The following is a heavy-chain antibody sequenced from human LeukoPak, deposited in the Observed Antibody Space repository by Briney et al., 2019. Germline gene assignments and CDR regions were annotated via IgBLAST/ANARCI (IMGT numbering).Heavy chain of an antibody. CDR3: AKLIGADRLNGFHI. CDR2: ISGSDSST. V-gene: IGHV3-23*01. J-gene: IGHJ3*02. Sequence: PGGSLRLSCAASGFTFSSYAISWVRQAPGKGLEWVSTISGSDSSTYYADSVKGRFTISRDNSKNTLYLQMNSLRAEDTAVYYCAKLIGADRLNGFHIWGQGTMVTVSS. CDR1: GFTFSSYA. D-gene: IGHD6-13*01.